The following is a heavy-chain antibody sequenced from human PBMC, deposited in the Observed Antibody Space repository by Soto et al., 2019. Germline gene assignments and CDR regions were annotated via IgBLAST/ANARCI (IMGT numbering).Heavy chain of an antibody. V-gene: IGHV4-34*01. Sequence: TLSLTCAVYGGSFSGYYWSWIRQPPGKGLEWIGEINHSGSTNYNPSLKSRVTISVDTSKNQFSLKLSSVTAADTAVYYCARLGYCSGGSCYQRGGYYYYYGMDVWGQGTTVTVSS. CDR3: ARLGYCSGGSCYQRGGYYYYYGMDV. CDR2: INHSGST. D-gene: IGHD2-15*01. J-gene: IGHJ6*02. CDR1: GGSFSGYY.